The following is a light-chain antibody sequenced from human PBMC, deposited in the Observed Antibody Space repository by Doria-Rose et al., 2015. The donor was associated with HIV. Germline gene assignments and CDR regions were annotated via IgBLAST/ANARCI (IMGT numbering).Light chain of an antibody. Sequence: TQSPGTLSLSPGERATLSCRASQSFSSTYLAWYQQKPGQAPSLLIYDGSTRSTGIPDRFSASWSGTDFTLTINRLETEDFALYYCHQYGTSWTFGQGTKLEF. CDR1: QSFSSTY. V-gene: IGKV3-20*01. CDR2: DGS. CDR3: HQYGTSWT. J-gene: IGKJ1*01.